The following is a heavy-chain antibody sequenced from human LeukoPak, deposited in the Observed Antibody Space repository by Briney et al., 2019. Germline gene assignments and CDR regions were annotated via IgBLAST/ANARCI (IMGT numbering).Heavy chain of an antibody. V-gene: IGHV3-11*04. CDR3: ARVDMATAPLGY. CDR2: ISSSGSTI. Sequence: PGGSLRLSCAASGFTFSSYWMSWIRQAPGKGLEWVSYISSSGSTIYYADSVKGRFTISRDNAKNSLYLQMNSLRAEDTAVYYCARVDMATAPLGYWGQGTLVTVSS. CDR1: GFTFSSYW. D-gene: IGHD5-24*01. J-gene: IGHJ4*02.